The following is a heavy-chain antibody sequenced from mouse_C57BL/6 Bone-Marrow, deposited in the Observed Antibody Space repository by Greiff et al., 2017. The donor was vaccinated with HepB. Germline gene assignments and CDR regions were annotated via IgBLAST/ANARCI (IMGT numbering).Heavy chain of an antibody. CDR3: ARDRYYAMDY. Sequence: QVQLQQPGAELVKPGASVKLSCKASGYTFTSYWMHWVKQRPGQGLEWIGMIHPNSGSTNYNEKFKSKATLTVDKSSSTAYMQLSSLTSEDTAVYYCARDRYYAMDYWGQGTSVTVSS. J-gene: IGHJ4*01. V-gene: IGHV1-64*01. CDR1: GYTFTSYW. CDR2: IHPNSGST.